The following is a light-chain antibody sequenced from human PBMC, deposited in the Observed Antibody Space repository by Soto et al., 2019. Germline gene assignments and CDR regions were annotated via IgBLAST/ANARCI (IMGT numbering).Light chain of an antibody. J-gene: IGKJ1*01. CDR2: GAS. CDR1: QSVSSN. CDR3: KQYNNWPWT. Sequence: DIVMTPSPATLSLFPGERATLSCRASQSVSSNLAWYQQKPGQAPRLLIYGASTRATGIPARFSGSGSGTEFTLTISSLQSEDFAVYYCKQYNNWPWTFGQGTKVDIK. V-gene: IGKV3-15*01.